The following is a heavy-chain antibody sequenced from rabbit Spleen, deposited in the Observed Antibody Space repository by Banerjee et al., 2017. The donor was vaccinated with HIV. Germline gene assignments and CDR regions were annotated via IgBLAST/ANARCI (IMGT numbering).Heavy chain of an antibody. CDR1: GFSFSNKAV. CDR3: ARDPAYASGSGAYIPYL. CDR2: IYTGNAKT. V-gene: IGHV1S45*01. J-gene: IGHJ3*01. D-gene: IGHD1-1*01. Sequence: QEQLVESGGGLVKPEGSLKLSCTGSGFSFSNKAVMCWVRQAPGKGLEWIACIYTGNAKTYYASWAKGRFTISKASSTTVTLQMTSLTVADMATYFCARDPAYASGSGAYIPYLWGQGTLVTVS.